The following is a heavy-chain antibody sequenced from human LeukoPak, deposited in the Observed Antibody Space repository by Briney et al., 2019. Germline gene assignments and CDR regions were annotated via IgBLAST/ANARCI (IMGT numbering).Heavy chain of an antibody. D-gene: IGHD3-10*01. Sequence: ASVKVSCKASGYTFTSYAMHWVRQAPGQRLEWMGWINAGNGNTKYSQKFQGRVTITRDTPASTAYMELSSLRSEDTAVYYCARSSGSGSYYNPLANYYYYGMDVWGQGTTVTVSS. CDR1: GYTFTSYA. CDR2: INAGNGNT. J-gene: IGHJ6*02. CDR3: ARSSGSGSYYNPLANYYYYGMDV. V-gene: IGHV1-3*01.